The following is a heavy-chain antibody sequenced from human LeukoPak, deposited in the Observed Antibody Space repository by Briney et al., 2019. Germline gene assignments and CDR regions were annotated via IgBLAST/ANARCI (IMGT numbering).Heavy chain of an antibody. Sequence: PSETLSLTCTVSIGSISSYYWSWIRQPPGKGLEWIGSMYYRGSTDYSPSLKSRVTVSVDTTKNQFSLKLSSVTAADTAVYYGARETRNYYDSPAYYSFDYWGQGTLVTVSS. CDR1: IGSISSYY. CDR2: MYYRGST. V-gene: IGHV4-59*12. J-gene: IGHJ4*02. D-gene: IGHD3-22*01. CDR3: ARETRNYYDSPAYYSFDY.